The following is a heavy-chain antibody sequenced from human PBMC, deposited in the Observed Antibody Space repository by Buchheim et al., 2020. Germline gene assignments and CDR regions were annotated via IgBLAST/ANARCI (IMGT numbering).Heavy chain of an antibody. V-gene: IGHV4-34*01. CDR2: INHSGST. Sequence: QVQLQQWGAGLLKPSETLSLTCAVYGGSFSGYYWSWIRQPPGKGLEWIGEINHSGSTNYNPSLKSRVTISVDTSKNQFSPKLSSVTAADTAVYYCARGGGNWSGYYQTTYYYYGMDVWGQGTT. D-gene: IGHD3-3*01. CDR1: GGSFSGYY. J-gene: IGHJ6*02. CDR3: ARGGGNWSGYYQTTYYYYGMDV.